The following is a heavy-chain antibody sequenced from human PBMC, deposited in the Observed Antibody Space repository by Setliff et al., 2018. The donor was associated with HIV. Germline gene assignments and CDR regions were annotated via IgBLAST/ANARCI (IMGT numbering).Heavy chain of an antibody. Sequence: PGGSLRLSCAASGFTFSSFWMSWVRQAPGKGLEWVGRSTNKDNSYTTTYAASVKGRFTISRDDSKNSLYLQMNSLKTEDTAMYYCATLDYYGSQTYNLALHYWGQGTLVTVSS. J-gene: IGHJ4*02. CDR3: ATLDYYGSQTYNLALHY. D-gene: IGHD3-10*01. CDR1: GFTFSSFW. CDR2: STNKDNSYTT. V-gene: IGHV3-72*01.